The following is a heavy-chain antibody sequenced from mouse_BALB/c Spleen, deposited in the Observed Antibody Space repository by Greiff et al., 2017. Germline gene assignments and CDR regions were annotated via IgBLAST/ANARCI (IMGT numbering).Heavy chain of an antibody. D-gene: IGHD2-2*01. V-gene: IGHV3-6*02. J-gene: IGHJ2*01. Sequence: VQLKESGPGLVKPSQSLSLTCSVTGYSITSGYYWNWIRQFPGNKLEWMGYISYDGSNNYNPSLKNRISIPRDTSKHQFFLKFNAVTTEDTATYYCAREGGYGAFDYWGQGTTLTVSS. CDR3: AREGGYGAFDY. CDR2: ISYDGSN. CDR1: GYSITSGYY.